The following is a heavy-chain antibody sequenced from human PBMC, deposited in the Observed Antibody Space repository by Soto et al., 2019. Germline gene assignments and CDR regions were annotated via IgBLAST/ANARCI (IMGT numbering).Heavy chain of an antibody. Sequence: QVQLQQWGAGLLKPSETLSLTCAVYGGSFGGYYWSWIRQPPGKGLEWIGEINHSGSTTSNPSLKSRVNISVDTSKNQFSLKLNSVTAADTAVYYCARGISMIVEVQRDAPDKYYFDSWGQGTLVTVSS. D-gene: IGHD3-22*01. J-gene: IGHJ4*02. CDR2: INHSGST. CDR3: ARGISMIVEVQRDAPDKYYFDS. V-gene: IGHV4-34*01. CDR1: GGSFGGYY.